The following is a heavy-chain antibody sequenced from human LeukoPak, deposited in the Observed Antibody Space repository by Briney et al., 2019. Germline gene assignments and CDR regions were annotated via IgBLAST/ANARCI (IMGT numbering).Heavy chain of an antibody. CDR1: GFTFSSYA. CDR3: AGAAMGFDY. Sequence: PGGSLRLSCAASGFTFSSYAMHWVRQAPGKGLEWVAVISYDGSNKYYADSVKGRFTISRDNSKNTLYLQMNSLRAEDTAVYYCAGAAMGFDYWGQGTLVTVSS. CDR2: ISYDGSNK. D-gene: IGHD5-18*01. J-gene: IGHJ4*02. V-gene: IGHV3-30-3*01.